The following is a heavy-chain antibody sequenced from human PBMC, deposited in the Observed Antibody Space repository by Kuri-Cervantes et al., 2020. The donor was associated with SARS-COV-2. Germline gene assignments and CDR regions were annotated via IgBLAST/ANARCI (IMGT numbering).Heavy chain of an antibody. D-gene: IGHD3-3*01. J-gene: IGHJ3*02. CDR3: ARDTIFGVVIREGSAFDI. V-gene: IGHV3-48*02. CDR1: GFTFSSYS. CDR2: ISSSSSTI. Sequence: GGSLRLSCAASGFTFSSYSMNWFRQAPGKGLEWVSYISSSSSTIYYADSVKGRFTISRDNAKNSLYLQMNSLRDEDTAGYYCARDTIFGVVIREGSAFDIWGQGTMVTVSS.